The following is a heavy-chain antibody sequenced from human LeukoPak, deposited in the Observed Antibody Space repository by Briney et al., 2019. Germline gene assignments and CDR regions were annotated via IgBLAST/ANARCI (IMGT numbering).Heavy chain of an antibody. CDR3: ARDLVGQGLLWLGELLTGYYGMDV. Sequence: ASVKVSCKSTVCTFSSYAIRWVRPPPGQGLEWMGWISAFNCNTNYAHKLQDRVTITTDTSTSTAYMELRSLRSDDTAVYYCARDLVGQGLLWLGELLTGYYGMDVWGQGTTVTVSS. V-gene: IGHV1-18*01. CDR2: ISAFNCNT. CDR1: VCTFSSYA. D-gene: IGHD3-10*01. J-gene: IGHJ6*02.